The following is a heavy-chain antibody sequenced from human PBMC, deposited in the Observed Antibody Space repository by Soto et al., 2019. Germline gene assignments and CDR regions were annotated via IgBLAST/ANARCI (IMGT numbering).Heavy chain of an antibody. CDR1: GGSISSYY. CDR2: IYYSGST. D-gene: IGHD1-20*01. V-gene: IGHV4-59*08. CDR3: ARHGYNWKTDY. J-gene: IGHJ4*02. Sequence: SETLSLTCTVSGGSISSYYWSWIRQPPGKGLEWIGYIYYSGSTNYNPSLKSRVTISVDTAKNQFSLKLSSVTAADTAVYYCARHGYNWKTDYWGQGTLVTVSS.